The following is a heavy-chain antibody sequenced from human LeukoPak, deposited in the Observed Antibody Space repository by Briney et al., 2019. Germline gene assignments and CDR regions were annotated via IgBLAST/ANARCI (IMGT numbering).Heavy chain of an antibody. J-gene: IGHJ4*02. D-gene: IGHD1-26*01. CDR2: INPNSGGT. CDR1: GYTFTDYY. Sequence: ASVKVSCKASGYTFTDYYMHWVRQAPGQGLEWMGWINPNSGGTDYAQKFQGRVTMTRDTSISTAYMELSRLRSDDTAVYYCAREGPIVGATHLVDYWGQGTLVTVSS. CDR3: AREGPIVGATHLVDY. V-gene: IGHV1-2*02.